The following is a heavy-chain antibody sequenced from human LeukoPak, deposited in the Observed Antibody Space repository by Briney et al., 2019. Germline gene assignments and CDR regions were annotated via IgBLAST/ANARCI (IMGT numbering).Heavy chain of an antibody. Sequence: ASVKVSCKASGYTFTSYDINWVRQATGQGLEWMGWMNPNSGNTGCAQKFQGRVTMTRNTSVSTAYMELSSLRSEDTAVYYCARGPAVAAPGDYWGQGTLVTVSS. CDR1: GYTFTSYD. CDR2: MNPNSGNT. J-gene: IGHJ4*02. V-gene: IGHV1-8*01. CDR3: ARGPAVAAPGDY. D-gene: IGHD6-13*01.